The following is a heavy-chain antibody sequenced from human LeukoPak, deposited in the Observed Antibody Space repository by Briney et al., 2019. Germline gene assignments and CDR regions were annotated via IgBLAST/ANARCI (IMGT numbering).Heavy chain of an antibody. CDR1: GFTFDDYA. J-gene: IGHJ4*02. D-gene: IGHD3-10*01. CDR3: AREPRFREFSHYFDY. V-gene: IGHV3-9*01. CDR2: ISWNSGSI. Sequence: GRSLRLSCAASGFTFDDYAMHWVRQAPGKGLEWVSGISWNSGSIGYADSVKGRFTISRDNAKNSLYLQMNSLRDEGTAVYYCAREPRFREFSHYFDYWGQGTLVTVSS.